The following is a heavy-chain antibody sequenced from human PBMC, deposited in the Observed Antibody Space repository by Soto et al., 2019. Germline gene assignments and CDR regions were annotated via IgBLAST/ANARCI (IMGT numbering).Heavy chain of an antibody. D-gene: IGHD4-17*01. CDR2: IIPILGIA. CDR1: GGTFSSYT. CDR3: ASLWYGAPTSYGMDV. V-gene: IGHV1-69*02. J-gene: IGHJ6*02. Sequence: QVQLVQSGAEVKKPGSSVKVSCKASGGTFSSYTISWVRQAPGQGLEWMGRIIPILGIANYAQKFQGRVTITAHKSTSTAYRELRSLRSEDTAVYYCASLWYGAPTSYGMDVWGQGTTVTVSS.